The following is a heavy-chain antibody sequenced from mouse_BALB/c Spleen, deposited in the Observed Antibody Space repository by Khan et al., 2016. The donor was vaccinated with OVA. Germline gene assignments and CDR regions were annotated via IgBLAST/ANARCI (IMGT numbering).Heavy chain of an antibody. CDR2: ISIYYGDA. V-gene: IGHV1S137*01. Sequence: QVQLQQSGAELVRPGVSVKISCKGSGYTFTDYAMHWVKQSHAKSLEWIGVISIYYGDADYNQKFKGKATMTVDKSSSTAYMELARLTSEDSAIYYCARGSGNSRFAYWGQGTLVTVAA. CDR3: ARGSGNSRFAY. CDR1: GYTFTDYA. D-gene: IGHD1-3*01. J-gene: IGHJ3*01.